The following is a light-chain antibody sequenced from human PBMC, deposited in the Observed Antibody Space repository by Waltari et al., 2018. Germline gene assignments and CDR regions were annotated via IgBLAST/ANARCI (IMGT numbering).Light chain of an antibody. Sequence: QSALTQPRSVSGSPGQSVTIPCTGTSSDAGGYNYVSWYQQHPGNAPKLIIYEVTKRPSGVPDRFSGSKSGNTASLTISGLQAEDEADYYCCSYAGPYTLIIFGGGTKLTVV. V-gene: IGLV2-11*01. J-gene: IGLJ2*01. CDR1: SSDAGGYNY. CDR3: CSYAGPYTLII. CDR2: EVT.